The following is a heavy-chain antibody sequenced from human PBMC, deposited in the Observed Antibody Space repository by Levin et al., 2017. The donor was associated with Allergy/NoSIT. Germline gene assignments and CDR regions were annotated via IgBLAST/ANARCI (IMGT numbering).Heavy chain of an antibody. V-gene: IGHV3-21*06. CDR1: GFTFSDSH. Sequence: ASVKVSCAASGFTFSDSHMNWVRQAPGKGLEWVSFITHDGTVPVYADSVKGRFTISRDNAKNSLYLQLNSLKAEDTAVYYCARDLSHTDRAFDYWGQGTLVTVSS. CDR3: ARDLSHTDRAFDY. J-gene: IGHJ4*02. CDR2: ITHDGTVP.